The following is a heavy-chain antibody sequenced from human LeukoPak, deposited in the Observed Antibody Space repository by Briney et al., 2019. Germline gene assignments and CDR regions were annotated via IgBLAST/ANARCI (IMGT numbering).Heavy chain of an antibody. CDR1: GYTLTELS. CDR3: ATDLAAGYSSSWYSVG. CDR2: FDPEDGET. J-gene: IGHJ4*02. D-gene: IGHD6-13*01. Sequence: ASVKVSCKVSGYTLTELSTHWVRQAPGKGLEWMGGFDPEDGETIYAQKFQGRVTMTEDTSTDTAYMELSSLRSEDTAVYYCATDLAAGYSSSWYSVGWGQGTLVTVSS. V-gene: IGHV1-24*01.